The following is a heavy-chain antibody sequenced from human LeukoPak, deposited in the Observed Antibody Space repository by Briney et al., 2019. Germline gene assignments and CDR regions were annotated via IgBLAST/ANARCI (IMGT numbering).Heavy chain of an antibody. V-gene: IGHV3-30*02. CDR1: GFTFSSYG. Sequence: GGSLRLSCAASGFTFSSYGMHWVRQAPGKGLEWVAFIRYDGSNKYYADSVKGRFTISRDNSKNTLYLQMNSLRAEDTAVYYCAKDWCSSTSCYYGAGDYWGQGTLVTVSS. CDR3: AKDWCSSTSCYYGAGDY. J-gene: IGHJ4*02. CDR2: IRYDGSNK. D-gene: IGHD2-2*01.